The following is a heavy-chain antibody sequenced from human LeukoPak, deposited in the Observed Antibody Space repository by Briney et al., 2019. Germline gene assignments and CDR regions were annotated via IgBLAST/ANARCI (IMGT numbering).Heavy chain of an antibody. D-gene: IGHD1-1*01. V-gene: IGHV1-18*01. CDR1: GYTFTSYG. Sequence: ASVKVSCKTSGYTFTSYGINWVRQAPGQGLEWMGRISGSNGYTKYAQKIQGRVTLTTDEPTRTAYMELRSLRSDDTAVYYCARGTEGGIDYYYMDVWGKGTTVTVSS. CDR2: ISGSNGYT. J-gene: IGHJ6*03. CDR3: ARGTEGGIDYYYMDV.